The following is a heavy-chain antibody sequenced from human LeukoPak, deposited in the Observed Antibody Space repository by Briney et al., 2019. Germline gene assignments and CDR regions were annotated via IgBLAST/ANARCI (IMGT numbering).Heavy chain of an antibody. D-gene: IGHD3-16*02. Sequence: PGGSLRLSCAASGFAFNTYCMHWVRQAPGKGLEWVSSICHDGSHKFYIDSVRGRFTIYRDNSRNTEYIQMNGERTAVTSVDNGASESFGWGRYPDFWYRGQGILVSASS. CDR1: GFAFNTYC. CDR2: ICHDGSHK. V-gene: IGHV3-33*01. J-gene: IGHJ4*02. CDR3: ASESFGWGRYPDFWY.